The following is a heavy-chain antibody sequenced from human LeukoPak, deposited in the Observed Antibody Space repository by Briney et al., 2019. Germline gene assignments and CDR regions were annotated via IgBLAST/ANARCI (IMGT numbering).Heavy chain of an antibody. CDR3: AGQHSTSWYHRVDY. Sequence: SETLSLTCTVSGGSISSSGYSWGWIRQPPGKGLEWIGSIHYSGIAHHNPSLKSRVTISIDTSKIQFSLRLSSVTAADTAVYYCAGQHSTSWYHRVDYWGQGTLVTVSS. D-gene: IGHD6-13*01. J-gene: IGHJ4*02. CDR2: IHYSGIA. CDR1: GGSISSSGYS. V-gene: IGHV4-39*01.